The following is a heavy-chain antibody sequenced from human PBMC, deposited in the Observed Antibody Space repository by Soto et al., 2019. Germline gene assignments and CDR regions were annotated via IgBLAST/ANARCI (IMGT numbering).Heavy chain of an antibody. D-gene: IGHD5-18*01. Sequence: SVKVSCKSAAYAFPGYYIHWVRQAPGQGLEWMGWINPNSGDTNYAQKFQGRVTMTRDTSFSTDYMELSSLRSDDKAVYYCATRYSYVHFWGQGTLVTVYS. V-gene: IGHV1-2*02. J-gene: IGHJ4*02. CDR1: AYAFPGYY. CDR2: INPNSGDT. CDR3: ATRYSYVHF.